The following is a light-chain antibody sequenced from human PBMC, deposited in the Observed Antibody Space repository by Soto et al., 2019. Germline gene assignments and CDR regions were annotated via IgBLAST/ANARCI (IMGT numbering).Light chain of an antibody. CDR1: QGVSRK. CDR2: GAS. J-gene: IGKJ1*01. Sequence: DIVMTQAPATLSVAPGERVTFSCRVRQGVSRKLAWYQQKPGQAPMLLISGASTGATGIPPRYSGGVSGTDFTHTISSLQPDDFATYYCQHYNSYSEACGQGTKV. V-gene: IGKV3-15*01. CDR3: QHYNSYSEA.